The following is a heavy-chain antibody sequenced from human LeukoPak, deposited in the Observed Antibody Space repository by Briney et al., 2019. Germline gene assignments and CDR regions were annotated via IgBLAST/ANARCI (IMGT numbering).Heavy chain of an antibody. V-gene: IGHV3-30*03. J-gene: IGHJ4*02. CDR2: ISYDGSNK. Sequence: GRSLRLSCAASGFTFSSYGMHWVRQAPGKGLEWVAVISYDGSNKYYADSVKGRFTISRDNSKNTLYLQMNSLRAEDTAVYYCVCSGYERFDYWGQGTLVTVSS. CDR3: VCSGYERFDY. CDR1: GFTFSSYG. D-gene: IGHD5-12*01.